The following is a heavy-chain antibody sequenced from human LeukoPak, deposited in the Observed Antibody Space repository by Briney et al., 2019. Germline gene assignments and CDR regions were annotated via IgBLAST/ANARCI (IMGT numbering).Heavy chain of an antibody. Sequence: GASVKVSCKASGGTFSSYAISWVRQAPGQGLEWMGWISPANGNTNYAQKLQGRVTMSTDTSTSTAYMELRSLKSDDTALYYCARSSGGPSYGTYDYWGQGTLVTVSS. CDR2: ISPANGNT. V-gene: IGHV1-18*01. J-gene: IGHJ4*02. CDR3: ARSSGGPSYGTYDY. D-gene: IGHD5-18*01. CDR1: GGTFSSYA.